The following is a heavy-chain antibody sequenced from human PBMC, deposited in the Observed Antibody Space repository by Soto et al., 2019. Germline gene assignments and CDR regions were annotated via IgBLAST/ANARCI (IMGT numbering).Heavy chain of an antibody. V-gene: IGHV1-69*13. CDR2: IIPIFGTA. CDR3: ARAPSLVVVTHYFDY. Sequence: GASVKVSCKASGGTFSSYAISWVRQAPGQGLEWMGGIIPIFGTANYAQKFQGRVTITADESTSTAYMELSSLRSEDTAVYYCARAPSLVVVTHYFDYWGQGTLVTVSS. CDR1: GGTFSSYA. D-gene: IGHD2-15*01. J-gene: IGHJ4*02.